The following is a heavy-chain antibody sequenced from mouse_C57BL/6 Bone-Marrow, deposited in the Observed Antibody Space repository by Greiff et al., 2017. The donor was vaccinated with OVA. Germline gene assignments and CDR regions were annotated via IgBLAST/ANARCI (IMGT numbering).Heavy chain of an antibody. CDR3: ASFYSVYGVYAMDY. V-gene: IGHV2-2*01. Sequence: VKLMESGPGLVQPSQSLSITCTVSGFSLTSYGVHWVRQSPGKGLEWLGVLWRGGSTDYNAAFISSLSISKDNSKSQVFFKMNSLQADDTAIYDCASFYSVYGVYAMDYWGQGTSGTVSS. CDR2: LWRGGST. D-gene: IGHD2-12*01. CDR1: GFSLTSYG. J-gene: IGHJ4*01.